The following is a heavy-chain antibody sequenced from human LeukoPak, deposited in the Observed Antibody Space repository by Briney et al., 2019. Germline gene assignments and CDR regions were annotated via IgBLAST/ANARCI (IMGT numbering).Heavy chain of an antibody. Sequence: ASVKVSCKASGYTFTGYYMHWVRQAPGQGLEWRGWINPNSGGTNYAQKFQGRVTMTRDTSISTAYMELSRLRSDDTAVYNCARVVTPRYCSSPSCYWKGWFDSWGQGTLVTVSS. CDR3: ARVVTPRYCSSPSCYWKGWFDS. CDR1: GYTFTGYY. CDR2: INPNSGGT. V-gene: IGHV1-2*02. J-gene: IGHJ5*01. D-gene: IGHD2-2*01.